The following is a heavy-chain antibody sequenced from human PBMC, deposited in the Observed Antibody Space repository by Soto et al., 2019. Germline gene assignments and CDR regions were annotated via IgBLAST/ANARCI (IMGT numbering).Heavy chain of an antibody. D-gene: IGHD3-22*01. CDR2: INPSGGST. J-gene: IGHJ4*02. CDR3: ARVGWDSSGYYHFDY. V-gene: IGHV1-46*01. CDR1: GYTFTSYY. Sequence: ASVKVSCKASGYTFTSYYMHWVRQAPGQGLEWMGIINPSGGSTSYAQKFQGWVTMTRDTSISTAYMELSRLRSDDTAVYYCARVGWDSSGYYHFDYWGQGTLVTVSS.